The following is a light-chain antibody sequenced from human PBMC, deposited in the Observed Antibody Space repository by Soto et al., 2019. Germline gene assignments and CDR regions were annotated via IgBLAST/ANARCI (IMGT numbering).Light chain of an antibody. J-gene: IGKJ4*01. V-gene: IGKV3-11*01. CDR1: QSVSKY. Sequence: EIVLTQSPATLSLSPGERATLSCRASQSVSKYLAWYQQKPGQAPRLLIYDASNRATGIPARFSGRRSGTDFILTIGSLEPEEFAVYYCHQRGAWPLTFGGGTKVEIK. CDR2: DAS. CDR3: HQRGAWPLT.